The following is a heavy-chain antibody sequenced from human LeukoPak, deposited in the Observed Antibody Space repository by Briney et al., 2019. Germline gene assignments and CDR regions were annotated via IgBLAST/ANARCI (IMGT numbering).Heavy chain of an antibody. V-gene: IGHV3-7*01. J-gene: IGHJ4*02. Sequence: GGSLRLSCAASGFTFSSYWMSWVRQAPGKGLEWVANIKQDGSGKYYVDSVKGRFTISRDNAKNSLYLQMNSLRAEDTAVYYCARDSLGGGYNFDYWGQGTLVTVSS. CDR1: GFTFSSYW. CDR3: ARDSLGGGYNFDY. D-gene: IGHD5-12*01. CDR2: IKQDGSGK.